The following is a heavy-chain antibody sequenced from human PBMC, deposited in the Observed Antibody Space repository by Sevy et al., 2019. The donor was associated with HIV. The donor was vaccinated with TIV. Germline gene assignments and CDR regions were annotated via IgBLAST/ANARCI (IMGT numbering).Heavy chain of an antibody. J-gene: IGHJ4*02. V-gene: IGHV4-31*03. Sequence: SETLSLTCTVSGGSISSGGYYWSWIRQHPGKGLEWIGYIYYSGSTYYNPSLKSRVTISVDTSKNQFSPKLSSVTAADTAVYYCARDMGYYDSSGYYQGGFDYWGQGTLVTVSS. CDR3: ARDMGYYDSSGYYQGGFDY. CDR1: GGSISSGGYY. D-gene: IGHD3-22*01. CDR2: IYYSGST.